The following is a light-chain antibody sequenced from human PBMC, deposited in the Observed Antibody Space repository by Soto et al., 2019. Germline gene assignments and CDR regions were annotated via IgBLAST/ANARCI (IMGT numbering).Light chain of an antibody. J-gene: IGKJ4*01. V-gene: IGKV4-1*01. CDR2: WAS. CDR1: QSVLYSSNNKNY. Sequence: DIVMTQSPDSLAVSLGERATINCKSSQSVLYSSNNKNYLAWYQQKPGQPPKLLIYWASTRESGVPDRFSGSGSGTDFTLTISSLQAEDVAVYYCQQYSSTPPTFGGGNKVEIK. CDR3: QQYSSTPPT.